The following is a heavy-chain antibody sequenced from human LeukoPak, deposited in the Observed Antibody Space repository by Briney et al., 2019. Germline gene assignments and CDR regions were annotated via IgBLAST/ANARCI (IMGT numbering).Heavy chain of an antibody. J-gene: IGHJ3*01. D-gene: IGHD1-26*01. CDR2: IYSSGNT. Sequence: SETLSLTCTVFGVSFSTYYWTWIRQPAGKGPEWIGRIYSSGNTNYNPSLESRVTMSIDTSKHQFPLKLTSVTAADTAVYYCARERGILRGDAFDLWGQGTMVTVSA. CDR3: ARERGILRGDAFDL. V-gene: IGHV4-4*07. CDR1: GVSFSTYY.